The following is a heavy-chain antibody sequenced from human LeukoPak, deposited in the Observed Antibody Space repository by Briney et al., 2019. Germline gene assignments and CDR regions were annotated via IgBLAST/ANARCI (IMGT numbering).Heavy chain of an antibody. Sequence: SQTLSLTCTVSGGSISSGSYYWSWIRQPAGKGLEWIGRIYTSGSTNYNPSLKSRVTISVDTSKNQFSLKLSSVTAADTAVYYCARQGRITMVRGVIESNWFDPWGQGTLVTVSS. V-gene: IGHV4-61*02. CDR2: IYTSGST. D-gene: IGHD3-10*01. CDR1: GGSISSGSYY. CDR3: ARQGRITMVRGVIESNWFDP. J-gene: IGHJ5*02.